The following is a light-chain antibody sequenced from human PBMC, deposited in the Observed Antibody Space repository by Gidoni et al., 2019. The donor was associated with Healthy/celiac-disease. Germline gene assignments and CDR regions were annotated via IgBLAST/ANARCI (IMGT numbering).Light chain of an antibody. CDR1: SSNIGSNT. Sequence: QSVLTQPPSSSGTPGPRVTISCSGSSSNIGSNTVNWYQQLPGTAPKLLLYSNNQRPSGVPDRCSGSKSGTAASLAISGLQSEDEADYYCAAWDDSLNGYVFGTGTKVTVL. J-gene: IGLJ1*01. CDR2: SNN. CDR3: AAWDDSLNGYV. V-gene: IGLV1-44*01.